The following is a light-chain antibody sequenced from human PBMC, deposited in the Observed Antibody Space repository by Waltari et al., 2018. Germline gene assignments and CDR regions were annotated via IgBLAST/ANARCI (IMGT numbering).Light chain of an antibody. CDR2: GAS. V-gene: IGKV3-20*01. Sequence: IVFTQSPGTLSLSPGERATLSCRASQSVSNTYLAWYPRKPGPAPRLLIYGASSKATGIPDRFSGSGSGTEFTLTINALEPEDSAVYFCQQYNYSPLTFGGGTRVEIK. CDR3: QQYNYSPLT. J-gene: IGKJ4*01. CDR1: QSVSNTY.